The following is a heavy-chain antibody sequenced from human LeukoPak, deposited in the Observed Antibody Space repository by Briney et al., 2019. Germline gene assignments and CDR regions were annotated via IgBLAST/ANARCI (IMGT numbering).Heavy chain of an antibody. D-gene: IGHD3-9*01. CDR2: ISYDGSNK. CDR1: GFTFSSYG. V-gene: IGHV3-30*18. CDR3: AKGNVLRYFDWSPVADAFDI. J-gene: IGHJ3*02. Sequence: GGSLRLSCAASGFTFSSYGMHWVRQAPGKGLEGVAVISYDGSNKYYADSVKGRFTISRDNSKNTLYLQMNSLRAEGTAVYYCAKGNVLRYFDWSPVADAFDIWGQGTMVTVSS.